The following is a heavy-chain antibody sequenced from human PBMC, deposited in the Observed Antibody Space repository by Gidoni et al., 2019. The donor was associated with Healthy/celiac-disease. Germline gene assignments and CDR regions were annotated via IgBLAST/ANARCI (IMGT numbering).Heavy chain of an antibody. V-gene: IGHV1-69*01. CDR3: AGDSGFGEIFDY. CDR1: GGTFSSYA. J-gene: IGHJ4*02. CDR2: IIPIFGTA. Sequence: QLQLVQYGAEVKKPASSVKVSCKASGGTFSSYANSWVRQAPGQGLEWMGGIIPIFGTANYAQKFQGRVTITADESTSTAYMELSRLRSEDTAVYYCAGDSGFGEIFDYWGQGTLVTVSS. D-gene: IGHD3-10*01.